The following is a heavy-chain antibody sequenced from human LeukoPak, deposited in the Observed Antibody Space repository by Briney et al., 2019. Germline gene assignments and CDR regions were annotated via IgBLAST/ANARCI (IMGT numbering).Heavy chain of an antibody. D-gene: IGHD3-22*01. CDR2: IYYSGST. V-gene: IGHV4-39*01. CDR3: ARHYYYDSSGYYSDFDY. CDR1: GGSIRSSSYY. Sequence: SETLSLTCTVSGGSIRSSSYYWGWIRQPPGKGLEWIVGIYYSGSTYYNPSLKSRVTISVDTSKNQFSLKLSSVTAADTAVYYCARHYYYDSSGYYSDFDYWGQGTLVTVSS. J-gene: IGHJ4*02.